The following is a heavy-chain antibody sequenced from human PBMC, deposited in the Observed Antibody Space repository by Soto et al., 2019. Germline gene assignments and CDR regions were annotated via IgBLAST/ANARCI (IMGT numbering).Heavy chain of an antibody. J-gene: IGHJ4*02. D-gene: IGHD7-27*01. CDR2: ILYSGSS. CDR1: GASVSSNSFY. V-gene: IGHV4-39*01. Sequence: KTSETLSLTCTVSGASVSSNSFYWGWLRQPPGRGLEWIGSILYSGSSYYNASLKSRVTMSVDTSKNQFSRKLSAVTAADTAVYYCARQDSGPLDNWGQGTLVTVSS. CDR3: ARQDSGPLDN.